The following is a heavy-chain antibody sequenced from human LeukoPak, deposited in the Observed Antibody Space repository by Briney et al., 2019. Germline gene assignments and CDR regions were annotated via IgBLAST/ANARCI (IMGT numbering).Heavy chain of an antibody. V-gene: IGHV4-38-2*02. CDR1: GYSISSGYY. CDR2: IYHSGST. D-gene: IGHD3-22*01. CDR3: ARDLRTSYYDSSGYSYFDY. Sequence: KPSETLSLTCAVPGYSISSGYYWGWIRQPPGKGLEWIGSIYHSGSTYYNPSLKSRVTISVDTSKNQFSLKLSSVTAADTAVYYCARDLRTSYYDSSGYSYFDYWGQGTLVTVSS. J-gene: IGHJ4*02.